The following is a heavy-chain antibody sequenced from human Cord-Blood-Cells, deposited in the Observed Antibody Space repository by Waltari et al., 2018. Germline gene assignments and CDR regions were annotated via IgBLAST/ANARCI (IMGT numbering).Heavy chain of an antibody. CDR3: ASGPDYGDYIGY. D-gene: IGHD4-17*01. CDR1: GFPFISTG. CDR2: IWYDGSNK. Sequence: QVQLAESGGGVVQPGRSLRLSWAASGFPFISTGLNWVRQAPGKGLEWVAVIWYDGSNKYYADSVKGRFTISRDNSKNTLYLQMNSLRAEDTAVYYCASGPDYGDYIGYWGQGTLVTVSS. J-gene: IGHJ4*02. V-gene: IGHV3-33*01.